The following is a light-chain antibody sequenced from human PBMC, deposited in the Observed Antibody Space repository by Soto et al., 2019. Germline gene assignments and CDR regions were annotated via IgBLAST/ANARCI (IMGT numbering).Light chain of an antibody. J-gene: IGKJ2*01. CDR2: GAS. CDR3: QQYGSSPPYT. CDR1: QSVSSNF. V-gene: IGKV3-20*01. Sequence: EIVLTQSPGTLSLSPGERGTLSCRASQSVSSNFLAWYQQKPGQAPRLLIFGASSRASDIPDRFSGSGSGTDFTLTISRLEPEDFAVYYCQQYGSSPPYTFGQGTKLEIK.